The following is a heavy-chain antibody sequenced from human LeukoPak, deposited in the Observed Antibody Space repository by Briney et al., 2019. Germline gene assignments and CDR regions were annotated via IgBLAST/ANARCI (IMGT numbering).Heavy chain of an antibody. CDR2: MNPNSGNT. J-gene: IGHJ4*02. CDR3: ARGGTHLTSTSYGSGSYYNEG. CDR1: GYTFTSYD. D-gene: IGHD3-10*01. V-gene: IGHV1-8*01. Sequence: GASVKVSCKASGYTFTSYDINWVRQATGQGLEWMGWMNPNSGNTGYAQKFQGRVTMTRNTSISTAYMELSSLRSEDTAVYYCARGGTHLTSTSYGSGSYYNEGWGQGTLVTVSS.